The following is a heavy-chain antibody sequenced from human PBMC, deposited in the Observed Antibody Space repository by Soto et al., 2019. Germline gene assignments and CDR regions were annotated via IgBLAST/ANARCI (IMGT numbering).Heavy chain of an antibody. D-gene: IGHD3-3*01. J-gene: IGHJ5*02. V-gene: IGHV4-34*01. Sequence: QVQLQQWGAGLLKPSETLSLTCAVYGGSFSSYYWSWIRQPPGKGLEGIGVINHSGRTNYAPSLTSRATISIDTSTNHVSLTLSSVTAADTAVYYCARGEPRFMEWLLLSEYFDPWGQGTLVTVSS. CDR1: GGSFSSYY. CDR2: INHSGRT. CDR3: ARGEPRFMEWLLLSEYFDP.